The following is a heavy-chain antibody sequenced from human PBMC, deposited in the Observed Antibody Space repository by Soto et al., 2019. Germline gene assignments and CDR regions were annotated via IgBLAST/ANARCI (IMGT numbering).Heavy chain of an antibody. V-gene: IGHV1-18*01. CDR3: ARTKLPAAMSELDDFDY. CDR1: GYTFTSYG. J-gene: IGHJ4*02. Sequence: ASVKVSCKASGYTFTSYGISWVRQAPGQGLEWMGWISAYNGNTNYAQKLQGRVTMTTDKSTSKAYMELRSLRSDDTAVYYCARTKLPAAMSELDDFDYWGQGTLVTVSS. CDR2: ISAYNGNT. D-gene: IGHD2-2*01.